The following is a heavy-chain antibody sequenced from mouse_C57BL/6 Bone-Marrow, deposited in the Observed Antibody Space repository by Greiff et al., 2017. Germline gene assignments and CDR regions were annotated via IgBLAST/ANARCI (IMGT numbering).Heavy chain of an antibody. J-gene: IGHJ1*03. CDR3: APGGVYSGSSYWYFDV. CDR1: GYTFTSYG. V-gene: IGHV1-81*01. CDR2: IYPRSGNT. D-gene: IGHD1-1*01. Sequence: VQLQQSGAELARPGASVKLSCKASGYTFTSYGISWVKQRTGQGLEWIGEIYPRSGNTYYNEKFKGKATLTADKSSSTAYMELRSLTSEDYAVSFCAPGGVYSGSSYWYFDVCGTGTTVTVSS.